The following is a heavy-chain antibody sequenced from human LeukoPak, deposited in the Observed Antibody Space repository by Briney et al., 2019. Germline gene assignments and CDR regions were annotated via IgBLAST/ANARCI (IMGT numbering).Heavy chain of an antibody. CDR2: ISGSGGNT. Sequence: SGGSLRLSCAASGFTFSSYGMSWVRQTPGKGLEWVSGISGSGGNTYYTDSVRGRLSISRDNSKNTLYLQVNSLRAEDTAVYYCAKGRTEGGTLALDYWGQGTLVTVSS. CDR3: AKGRTEGGTLALDY. D-gene: IGHD6-19*01. V-gene: IGHV3-23*01. J-gene: IGHJ4*02. CDR1: GFTFSSYG.